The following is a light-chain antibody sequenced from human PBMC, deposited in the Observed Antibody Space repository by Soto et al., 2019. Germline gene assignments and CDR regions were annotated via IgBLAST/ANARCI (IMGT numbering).Light chain of an antibody. CDR3: YSYAGTSTWV. V-gene: IGLV2-23*01. Sequence: QSALTQPASVSESPGQSITISCTGTNNDVGNYKLVSWFQHHLGRAPKLIIYEGTKRPSGVSNRFSGSQSGNTASLTISGLQAEDEADYYCYSYAGTSTWVFGGGTKVTVL. J-gene: IGLJ3*02. CDR2: EGT. CDR1: NNDVGNYKL.